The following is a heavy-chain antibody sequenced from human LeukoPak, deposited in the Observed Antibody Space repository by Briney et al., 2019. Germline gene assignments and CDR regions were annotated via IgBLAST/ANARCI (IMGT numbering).Heavy chain of an antibody. D-gene: IGHD2-2*02. J-gene: IGHJ4*02. V-gene: IGHV3-30*04. CDR2: ISYDGGSNK. Sequence: GGSLRLSCAASGFTFSSYALHWVRQAPGKGLEWVAVISYDGGSNKYYADSVKGRFTISRDNSKNTLYLHMNSLRTEDTAVYYCARESGGNTPYYFDYWGQGTLVTVSP. CDR1: GFTFSSYA. CDR3: ARESGGNTPYYFDY.